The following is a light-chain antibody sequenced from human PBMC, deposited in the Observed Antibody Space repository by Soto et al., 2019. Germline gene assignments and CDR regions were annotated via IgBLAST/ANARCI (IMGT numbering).Light chain of an antibody. J-gene: IGLJ1*01. Sequence: LTQPPSGSGTPGQRVTISCSGSSSNIGSNYVYWYQQLPGTAPKLLIYKNNQRPSGVPDRFSGSKSGTSASLAISGLRSEDEADYYCAAWDDSLSGRGVFGTGTKVTVL. CDR1: SSNIGSNY. V-gene: IGLV1-47*01. CDR3: AAWDDSLSGRGV. CDR2: KNN.